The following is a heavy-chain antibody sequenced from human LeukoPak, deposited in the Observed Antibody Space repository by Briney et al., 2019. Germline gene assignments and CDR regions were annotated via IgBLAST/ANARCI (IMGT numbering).Heavy chain of an antibody. D-gene: IGHD6-13*01. V-gene: IGHV3-11*04. J-gene: IGHJ1*01. CDR2: ISSSSSTI. CDR1: GFTFSDYY. CDR3: ARCSSWYLEYFQL. Sequence: PGGSLRLSCAASGFTFSDYYMSWIRQAPGKGLEWVSYISSSSSTIYYADSVKGRFTISRDSAKKSLYLQMNSLTVEDTAVYYCARCSSWYLEYFQLWGQGTLVTVSS.